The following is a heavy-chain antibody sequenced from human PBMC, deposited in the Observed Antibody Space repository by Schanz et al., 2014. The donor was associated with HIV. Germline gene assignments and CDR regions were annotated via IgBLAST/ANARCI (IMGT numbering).Heavy chain of an antibody. CDR2: ISYDGRNK. Sequence: QVQLVESGGGVVQPGRSLRLSCAASGFTFNSYGMHWVRQAPGKGLEWVSVISYDGRNKLYADSVKGRFTISRDNSKNTLYLQMNSLRAEDTAVYYCAKPEYDSRGNSQSHFDSWGQGTLVTVSP. D-gene: IGHD3-22*01. CDR1: GFTFNSYG. CDR3: AKPEYDSRGNSQSHFDS. J-gene: IGHJ4*02. V-gene: IGHV3-33*05.